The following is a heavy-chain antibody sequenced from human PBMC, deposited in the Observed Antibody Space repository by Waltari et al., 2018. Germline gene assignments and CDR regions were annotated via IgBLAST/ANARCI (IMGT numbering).Heavy chain of an antibody. D-gene: IGHD1-1*01. CDR1: GFTCGDSA. V-gene: IGHV3-49*04. J-gene: IGHJ5*02. CDR3: TRGSKQRGFDP. CDR2: IRSKAYGGTT. Sequence: EVQLVESGGGLVQPGRSLRLPCTASGFTCGDSAMHWVRQAPGKGLEWVGFIRSKAYGGTTEYAASVKGRFTISRDDSKSIAYLQMNSLKTEDTAVYYCTRGSKQRGFDPWGQGTLVTVSS.